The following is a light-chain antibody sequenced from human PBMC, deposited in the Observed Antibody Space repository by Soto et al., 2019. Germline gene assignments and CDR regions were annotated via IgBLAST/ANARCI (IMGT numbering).Light chain of an antibody. CDR2: KAS. CDR1: QRISSW. Sequence: DIQMTQSPSTLSESVGDRVTITCRTSQRISSWLAWYQQRPGKAPKLLIYKASTLESGVPSRFSGSESGTEFTLTISSLQPEDFATYYCQQYTPYSWTFGQGTKLEIK. V-gene: IGKV1-5*03. CDR3: QQYTPYSWT. J-gene: IGKJ1*01.